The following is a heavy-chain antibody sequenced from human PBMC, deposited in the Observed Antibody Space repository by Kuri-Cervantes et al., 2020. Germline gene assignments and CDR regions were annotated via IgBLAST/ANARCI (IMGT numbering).Heavy chain of an antibody. Sequence: GGSLRLSCAASGFTVSSNYMSWVRQAPGKGLEWVSVIYSGGSTYYADSVKGRFTISRDNSKNTLYLQMNSLRAEDTAVYYCARDAVSNNPSPRSEPNDYWGQGTRVTVSS. J-gene: IGHJ4*02. CDR1: GFTVSSNY. CDR3: ARDAVSNNPSPRSEPNDY. D-gene: IGHD1/OR15-1a*01. V-gene: IGHV3-66*01. CDR2: IYSGGST.